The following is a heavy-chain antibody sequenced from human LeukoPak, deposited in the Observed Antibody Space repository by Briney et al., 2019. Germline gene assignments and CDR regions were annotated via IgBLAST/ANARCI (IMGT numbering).Heavy chain of an antibody. J-gene: IGHJ4*02. CDR2: IGGGDT. Sequence: GGSLRLSCTASGFDFGTYAMSWVRQAPGKGLEWVSGIGGGDTHYADSVKGRFTISRDNSKNTVELQMSSLRAEDTAVYYCAKDGQNFNAMWDYFDSWGRGTLVTVSS. D-gene: IGHD1-26*01. CDR3: AKDGQNFNAMWDYFDS. CDR1: GFDFGTYA. V-gene: IGHV3-23*01.